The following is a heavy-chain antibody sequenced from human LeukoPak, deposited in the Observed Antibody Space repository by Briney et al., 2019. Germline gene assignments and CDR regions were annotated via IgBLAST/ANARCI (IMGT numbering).Heavy chain of an antibody. V-gene: IGHV1-2*02. CDR2: INPNSGGT. Sequence: ASVKVSSKASGYTFTGYYMHWVRQAPGQGLEWMGWINPNSGGTNYAQKFQGRVTMTRDTSISTAYMELSRLRSDDTAVYYCAREVRSSGWYYFDYWGQGTLVTVSS. CDR1: GYTFTGYY. CDR3: AREVRSSGWYYFDY. D-gene: IGHD6-19*01. J-gene: IGHJ4*02.